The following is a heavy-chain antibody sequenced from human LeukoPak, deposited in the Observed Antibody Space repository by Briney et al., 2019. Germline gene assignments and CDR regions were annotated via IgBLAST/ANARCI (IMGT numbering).Heavy chain of an antibody. D-gene: IGHD3-22*01. CDR1: GGTFISYA. CDR2: IIPIFGTA. CDR3: ARIETGTDYYDSSGYSAPPFDY. J-gene: IGHJ4*02. Sequence: SVKVSCKASGGTFISYAISWVRQAPGQGLEWMGGIIPIFGTANYAQKFQGRVTITADESTSTAYMELSSLRSEDTAVYYCARIETGTDYYDSSGYSAPPFDYWGQGTLVTVSS. V-gene: IGHV1-69*13.